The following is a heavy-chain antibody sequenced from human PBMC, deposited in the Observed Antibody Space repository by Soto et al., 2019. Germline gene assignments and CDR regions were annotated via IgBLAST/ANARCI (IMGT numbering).Heavy chain of an antibody. CDR2: ISGNGADT. D-gene: IGHD1-1*01. J-gene: IGHJ4*02. CDR1: GFTFSSYA. CDR3: VRDKRTISGIFPGY. Sequence: GGSLRLSCAASGFTFSSYAMSWVRQAPGKGLEWVSAISGNGADTSYADSVRGRFTISRDRSKNTVHLQMNNVRAEDTAVYYCVRDKRTISGIFPGYWGQGTQVTVSS. V-gene: IGHV3-23*01.